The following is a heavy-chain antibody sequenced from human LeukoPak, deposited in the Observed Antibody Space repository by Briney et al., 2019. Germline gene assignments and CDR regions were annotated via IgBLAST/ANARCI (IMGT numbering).Heavy chain of an antibody. CDR1: GGSISSYY. D-gene: IGHD5-24*01. CDR2: IYYSGST. CDR3: ARVSRDGYYDVFDI. V-gene: IGHV4-59*01. J-gene: IGHJ3*02. Sequence: SETLSLTCTVSGGSISSYYWSWIRQPPGKGLEWIGYIYYSGSTNYNPSLKSRVTISVDTSKNQFSLKLSSVTAADTAVYYCARVSRDGYYDVFDIWGQGTMVTVSS.